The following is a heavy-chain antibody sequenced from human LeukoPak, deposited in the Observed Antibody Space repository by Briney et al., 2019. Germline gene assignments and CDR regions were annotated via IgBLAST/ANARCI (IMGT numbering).Heavy chain of an antibody. CDR3: ARNYYDSSGYSPFFDY. Sequence: PGGPLRLSCATSGFSSHSYAMSWGRQPPGKGLEGVSAINGGGDVTYDDDSVQGRFFFSRDNAKNTLYLQLNSLRAEDTAVYYCARNYYDSSGYSPFFDYWGQGTLVTVSS. V-gene: IGHV3-23*01. D-gene: IGHD3-22*01. J-gene: IGHJ4*02. CDR2: INGGGDVT. CDR1: GFSSHSYA.